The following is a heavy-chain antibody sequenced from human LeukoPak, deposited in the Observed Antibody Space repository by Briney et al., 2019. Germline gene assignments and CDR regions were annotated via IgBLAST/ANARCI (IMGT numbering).Heavy chain of an antibody. V-gene: IGHV5-51*01. J-gene: IGHJ4*02. Sequence: GESLKISCKGSGYSFINYWIGWVRQMPGKGLEWMAIIYPGDSDTKYSPSFQGQVTISADKSITTAFLQWSSLKASDTATYYCAILSSGWYYFNYWGQGTLVTVSS. CDR3: AILSSGWYYFNY. CDR1: GYSFINYW. CDR2: IYPGDSDT. D-gene: IGHD6-19*01.